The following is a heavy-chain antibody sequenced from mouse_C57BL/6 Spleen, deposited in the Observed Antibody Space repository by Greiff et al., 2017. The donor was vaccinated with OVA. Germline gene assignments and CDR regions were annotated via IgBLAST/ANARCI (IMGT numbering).Heavy chain of an antibody. V-gene: IGHV5-4*01. CDR1: GFTFSSYA. CDR2: ISDGGSYT. J-gene: IGHJ3*01. D-gene: IGHD2-10*02. CDR3: ARGGYGNYEAWFAY. Sequence: EVQLVESGGGLVKPGGSLKLSCAASGFTFSSYAMSWVSQTPEKRLEWVATISDGGSYTYYPDNVKGRFTISRDNAKNNLYLQMSQLKSEDTAMYYCARGGYGNYEAWFAYWGQGTLVTVSA.